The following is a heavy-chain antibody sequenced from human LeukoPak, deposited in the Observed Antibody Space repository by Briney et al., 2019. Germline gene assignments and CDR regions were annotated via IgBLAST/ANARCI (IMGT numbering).Heavy chain of an antibody. V-gene: IGHV4-59*01. D-gene: IGHD6-13*01. Sequence: SETLSLTCTVSGGSISSYYWSWIRQPPGKGLEWIGYIYYSGSTNYNPSLKSRVTISVDTSKNQFSLKLSSVTAADTAVYYCAREKGAAAGDLDYWGQGTLVTVSS. CDR3: AREKGAAAGDLDY. CDR1: GGSISSYY. CDR2: IYYSGST. J-gene: IGHJ4*02.